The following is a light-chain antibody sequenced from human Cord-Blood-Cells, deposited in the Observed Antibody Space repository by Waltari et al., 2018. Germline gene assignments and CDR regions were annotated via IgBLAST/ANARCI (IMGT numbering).Light chain of an antibody. J-gene: IGKJ1*01. CDR1: KSISSW. CDR3: QQYNSYSPWT. CDR2: KAS. Sequence: DIKLSQSPSTLSVSVGDSVTFPCRARKSISSWLAWYQQKPGKAPKLLIYKASSLERGVPSRFSGSGSGTEFTLTISSLQPDDFATYYCQQYNSYSPWTFGQGTKVEIK. V-gene: IGKV1-5*03.